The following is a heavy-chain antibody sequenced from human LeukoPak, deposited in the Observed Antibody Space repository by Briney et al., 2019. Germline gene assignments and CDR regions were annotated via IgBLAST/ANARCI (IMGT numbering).Heavy chain of an antibody. Sequence: GGSLRLSCAASGFNFRSYEMNWVRQAPGKGLEWGSYISNTDETRTYADSVKGRFTISRDNAKNSLHLEMNSLRAEDTAVYECAREIVSAVAGNFDYWGQGTLVTVSS. V-gene: IGHV3-48*03. CDR3: AREIVSAVAGNFDY. CDR2: ISNTDETR. CDR1: GFNFRSYE. J-gene: IGHJ4*02. D-gene: IGHD6-19*01.